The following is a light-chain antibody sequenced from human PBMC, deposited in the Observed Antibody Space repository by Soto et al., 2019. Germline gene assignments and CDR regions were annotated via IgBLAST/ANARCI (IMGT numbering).Light chain of an antibody. V-gene: IGKV1-5*01. CDR2: DAS. CDR1: QSINTR. J-gene: IGKJ2*01. Sequence: DIQMTQSPSTLSASVGDSVTITCRASQSINTRLAWYQQRPGKAPNLLIYDASTLESGVPSRFSGSGSGTEFTLTISSLQPDDFATYYCQQAKSFPYTFGQGTKLEIK. CDR3: QQAKSFPYT.